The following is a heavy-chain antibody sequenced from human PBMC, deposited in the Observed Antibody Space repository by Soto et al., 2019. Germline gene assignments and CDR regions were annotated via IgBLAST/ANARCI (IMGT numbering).Heavy chain of an antibody. V-gene: IGHV1-69*13. Sequence: GASVKVSCKASGGTFSSYAISWVRQAPGQGLEWMGGIIPIFGTANYAQKFQGRVTITADESTSTAYMELSSLRSEDTAVYYCARTYCAADCPRRDFDYWGQGTLVTVSS. CDR1: GGTFSSYA. J-gene: IGHJ4*02. D-gene: IGHD2-21*02. CDR3: ARTYCAADCPRRDFDY. CDR2: IIPIFGTA.